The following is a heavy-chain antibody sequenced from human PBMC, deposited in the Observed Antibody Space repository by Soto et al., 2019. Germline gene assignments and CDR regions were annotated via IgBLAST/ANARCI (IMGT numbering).Heavy chain of an antibody. CDR2: ISSSSTYI. J-gene: IGHJ4*02. V-gene: IGHV3-21*06. CDR3: ARGGDTSGSWPRY. D-gene: IGHD3-22*01. CDR1: GFTFSSFS. Sequence: EVQLVQSGGGLVKPGGSLRLSCAGSGFTFSSFSMTWVRQAPGKGLEWVSSISSSSTYIYYADSVKGRSTISRDDAKNSLFLQMSTLRVEDTAMYYCARGGDTSGSWPRYWGQGTLVTVSS.